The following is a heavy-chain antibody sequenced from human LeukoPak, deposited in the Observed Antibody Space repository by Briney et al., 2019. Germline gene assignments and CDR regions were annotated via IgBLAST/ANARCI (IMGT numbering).Heavy chain of an antibody. Sequence: PGRSLRLSCAASGFTFSSYGMHWVRQAPGKGLEWVAVMSYDGSNKYYADSVKGRFTISRDNSKNTLYLQMNSLRAEDTAVYYCAKTYSSSWSIFDYWGQGTLVTVSS. CDR3: AKTYSSSWSIFDY. D-gene: IGHD6-13*01. CDR2: MSYDGSNK. J-gene: IGHJ4*02. V-gene: IGHV3-30*18. CDR1: GFTFSSYG.